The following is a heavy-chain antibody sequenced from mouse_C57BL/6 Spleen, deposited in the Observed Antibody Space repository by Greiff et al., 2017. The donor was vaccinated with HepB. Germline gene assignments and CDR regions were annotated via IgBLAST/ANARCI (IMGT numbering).Heavy chain of an antibody. V-gene: IGHV5-16*01. CDR2: INYDGSST. CDR1: GFTFSDYY. CDR3: AREDWYFDV. J-gene: IGHJ1*03. Sequence: EVKLMESEGGLVQPGRSMKLSCTASGFTFSDYYMAWVRQVPEKGLEWVANINYDGSSTYYLDSLKSRFIISRDNAKNILYLQMSSLKSEDTATYYCAREDWYFDVWGTGTTVTVSS.